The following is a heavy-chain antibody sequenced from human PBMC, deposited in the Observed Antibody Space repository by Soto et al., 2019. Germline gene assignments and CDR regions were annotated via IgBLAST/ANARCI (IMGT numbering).Heavy chain of an antibody. CDR3: ARSYSYGFGY. D-gene: IGHD5-18*01. Sequence: EVQLVESGGGLVQPGGSLRLSCAASGFVLSSYSMSWVRQAPGKGQEWVSYIGTGTRTRYYADSGKGRFTIPRDNGKNSLFLQMNSLRAEDRALYYCARSYSYGFGYWGQGTLVTVSS. V-gene: IGHV3-48*01. CDR2: IGTGTRTR. CDR1: GFVLSSYS. J-gene: IGHJ4*02.